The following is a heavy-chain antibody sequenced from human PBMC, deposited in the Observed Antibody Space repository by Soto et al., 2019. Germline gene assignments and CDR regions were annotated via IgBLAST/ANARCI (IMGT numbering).Heavy chain of an antibody. CDR1: GFTFSNYG. Sequence: GGSLRLSCAASGFTFSNYGMHWVRQAPGKGLQWVAAISYDASNKYYVDSVKGRFTVSRDNSKNTLYLQMNSLRAEDTAMYYCAKGVVEVIVATDKDVWGQVPTVTVSS. CDR2: ISYDASNK. CDR3: AKGVVEVIVATDKDV. D-gene: IGHD5-12*01. J-gene: IGHJ6*02. V-gene: IGHV3-30*18.